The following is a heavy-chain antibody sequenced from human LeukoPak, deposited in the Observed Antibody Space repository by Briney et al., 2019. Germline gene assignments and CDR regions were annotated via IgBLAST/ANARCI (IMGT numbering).Heavy chain of an antibody. J-gene: IGHJ4*02. D-gene: IGHD3-9*01. CDR1: GGIFSSYA. CDR2: IIPIFGTA. CDR3: ARDQGSDILTGYCDY. Sequence: SVKVSCKASGGIFSSYAISWVRQAPGQGLEWMGGIIPIFGTANYAQKFQGRVTITTDESTSTAYMELSSLRSEDTAVYYCARDQGSDILTGYCDYWGQGTLVTVSS. V-gene: IGHV1-69*05.